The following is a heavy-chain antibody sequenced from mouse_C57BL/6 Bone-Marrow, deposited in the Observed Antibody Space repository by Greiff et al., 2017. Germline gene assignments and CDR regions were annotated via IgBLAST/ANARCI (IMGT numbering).Heavy chain of an antibody. J-gene: IGHJ2*01. D-gene: IGHD2-10*01. CDR3: ARSAYYGNGGVCDY. CDR1: GYTFTSSW. V-gene: IGHV1-55*01. Sequence: QVQLQQPGAELVKPGASVKMSCKASGYTFTSSWITWVKQRPGQGLEWIGDIYPGSGSTNYNEKFKSKATLTVDTSSSTAYMQLSSLTSEDSAVYYGARSAYYGNGGVCDYWGQGTTLTVSS. CDR2: IYPGSGST.